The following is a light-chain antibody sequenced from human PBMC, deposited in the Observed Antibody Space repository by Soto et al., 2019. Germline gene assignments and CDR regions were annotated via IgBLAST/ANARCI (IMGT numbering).Light chain of an antibody. CDR1: SSDFGSYNL. V-gene: IGLV2-23*01. CDR2: EDS. J-gene: IGLJ1*01. CDR3: CSYAGSSTYV. Sequence: QSVLTQPASVSGSPGQSITISCTGTSSDFGSYNLVSWYQQHPGKAPKLMIYEDSKRPSGVSNRFSGSKSGNTASLTISGLQAEDDADYYCCSYAGSSTYVFGTGTKGTV.